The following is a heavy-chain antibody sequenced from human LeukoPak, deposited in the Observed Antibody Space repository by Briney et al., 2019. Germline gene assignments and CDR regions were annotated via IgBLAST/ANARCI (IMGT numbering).Heavy chain of an antibody. CDR3: AHRQYSSTYDY. CDR2: IYWDDDK. Sequence: SGLTLVKPTQTLTLTCTFSGFSLSTSGVGVGWIRQPPGKALEWLAVIYWDDDKRYSPSLKSRLTITKDPSKDQVVLTMTNMDPVDTATYFCAHRQYSSTYDYWGQGSLVTVSS. D-gene: IGHD6-13*01. J-gene: IGHJ4*02. CDR1: GFSLSTSGVG. V-gene: IGHV2-5*02.